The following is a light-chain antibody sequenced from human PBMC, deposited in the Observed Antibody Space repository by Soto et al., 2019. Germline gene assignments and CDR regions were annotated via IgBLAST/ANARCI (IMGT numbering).Light chain of an antibody. CDR3: QQYNNWPRT. CDR1: HSVSSN. Sequence: EIVMTQSPATLSFSPGERATLSCRASHSVSSNLAWYQQKPGQAPRLLIYGASTRATGIPARFSGSGSGTEFTLTISSLQSEDFAVYYCQQYNNWPRTFGQGTKVDIK. V-gene: IGKV3-15*01. J-gene: IGKJ1*01. CDR2: GAS.